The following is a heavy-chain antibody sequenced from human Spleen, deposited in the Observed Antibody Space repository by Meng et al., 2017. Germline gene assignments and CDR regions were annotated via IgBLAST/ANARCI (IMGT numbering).Heavy chain of an antibody. J-gene: IGHJ5*02. CDR1: GGSISTSGYY. Sequence: QLQLQESGSGLVKHSEALSLTCGVSGGSISTSGYYWGWIRQPPGKGLEWIGSIGHSGTTYYTPSLRRRVTVSIDTSKNQFSLEVTSVTAADTAVYYCVRSSGWVRTGFDPWGQGTLVTVSS. CDR2: IGHSGTT. V-gene: IGHV4-39*01. CDR3: VRSSGWVRTGFDP. D-gene: IGHD6-19*01.